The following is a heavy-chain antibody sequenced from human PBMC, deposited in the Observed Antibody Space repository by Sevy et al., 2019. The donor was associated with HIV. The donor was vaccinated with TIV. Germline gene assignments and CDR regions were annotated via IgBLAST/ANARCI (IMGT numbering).Heavy chain of an antibody. D-gene: IGHD6-13*01. Sequence: GGSLRLSCATSGFAVSSYYMRWVRQAPGKGLEWVSLIYSGGNTYYADSVKGRFTISRDNSKNTLYLQMNSLRAEDTAVDYCARGLFGTSSYWGQGTLVTVSS. CDR2: IYSGGNT. CDR3: ARGLFGTSSY. CDR1: GFAVSSYY. J-gene: IGHJ4*02. V-gene: IGHV3-53*01.